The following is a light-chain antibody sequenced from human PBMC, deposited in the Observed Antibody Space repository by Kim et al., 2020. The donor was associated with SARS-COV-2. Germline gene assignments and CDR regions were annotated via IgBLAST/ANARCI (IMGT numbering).Light chain of an antibody. CDR1: SSDVVSYDR. J-gene: IGLJ3*02. CDR3: SSYTSSSTWV. Sequence: GQSVTISCTGTSSDVVSYDRVSWYQQPPGTAPKVMIYEVSNRPSGVPDRFSGSKSGNTASLTISGLQAEDEADYYCSSYTSSSTWVFGGGTQLTVL. V-gene: IGLV2-18*02. CDR2: EVS.